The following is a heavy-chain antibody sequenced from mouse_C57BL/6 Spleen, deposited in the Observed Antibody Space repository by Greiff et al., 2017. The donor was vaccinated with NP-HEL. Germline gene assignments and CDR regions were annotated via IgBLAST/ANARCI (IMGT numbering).Heavy chain of an antibody. V-gene: IGHV5-9-1*02. D-gene: IGHD2-2*01. Sequence: EVQRVESGEGLVKPGGSLKLSCAASGFTFSSYAMSWVRQTPEKRLEWVAYISSGGDYIYYADTVKGRFTISRDNARNTLYLQMSSLKSEDTAMYYCTREVYYGYDGYFDYWGQGTTLTVSS. CDR3: TREVYYGYDGYFDY. CDR1: GFTFSSYA. J-gene: IGHJ2*01. CDR2: ISSGGDYI.